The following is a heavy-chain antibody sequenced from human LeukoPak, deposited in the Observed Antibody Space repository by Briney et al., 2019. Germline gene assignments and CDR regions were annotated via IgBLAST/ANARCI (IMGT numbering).Heavy chain of an antibody. CDR2: IIPIFGTA. CDR1: GATFSSYA. D-gene: IGHD5-24*01. CDR3: ASTRANPIANRWLFDY. V-gene: IGHV1-69*05. J-gene: IGHJ4*02. Sequence: GSSVKVSCKASGATFSSYAISWVRQAPGQGLEWMGRIIPIFGTANYAQKFQGRVTITTDESTSTAYMELSSLRSEDTAVYYCASTRANPIANRWLFDYWGQGTLVTVSS.